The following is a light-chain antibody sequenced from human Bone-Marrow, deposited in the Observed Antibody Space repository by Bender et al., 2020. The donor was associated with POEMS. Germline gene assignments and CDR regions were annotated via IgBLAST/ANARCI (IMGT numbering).Light chain of an antibody. CDR2: GDT. Sequence: QSVLTQPPSVSGAPGQRVTISCTGSSSNIGAHYDVHWYQHLPGTAPKLLIYGDTNRPSGVPDRFSGSRSGTSASLAITGLQAEDEGDYYCQSYDSSLSAYVFGTGTKVTVL. CDR3: QSYDSSLSAYV. V-gene: IGLV1-40*01. CDR1: SSNIGAHYD. J-gene: IGLJ1*01.